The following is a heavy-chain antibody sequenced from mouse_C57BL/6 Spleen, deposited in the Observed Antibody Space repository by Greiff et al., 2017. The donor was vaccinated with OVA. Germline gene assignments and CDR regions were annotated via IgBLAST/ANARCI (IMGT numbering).Heavy chain of an antibody. V-gene: IGHV5-17*01. J-gene: IGHJ4*01. CDR3: SRPDGNYAGYAMDY. Sequence: EVMLVESGGGLVKPGGSLKLSCAASGFTFRDYGMHWVRQAPEKGLEWVAYISSGSSTIYYADTVKGRFTISRDNAKNTLFLQMTSLRSEDTAMYYCSRPDGNYAGYAMDYWGQGTSVTVSS. D-gene: IGHD2-1*01. CDR1: GFTFRDYG. CDR2: ISSGSSTI.